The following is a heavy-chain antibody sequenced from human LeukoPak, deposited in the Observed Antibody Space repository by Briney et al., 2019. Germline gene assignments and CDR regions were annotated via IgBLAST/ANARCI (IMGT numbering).Heavy chain of an antibody. CDR3: ARTEYYYDSSGSPGGY. D-gene: IGHD3-22*01. CDR1: GYTFTGYY. Sequence: ASVKVSCTASGYTFTGYYMHWVRQAPGQGLEWMGWINPNSGGTNYAQKFQGRVTMTRDTSISTAYMELSRLRSDDTAVYYCARTEYYYDSSGSPGGYWGQGTLVTVSS. J-gene: IGHJ4*02. V-gene: IGHV1-2*02. CDR2: INPNSGGT.